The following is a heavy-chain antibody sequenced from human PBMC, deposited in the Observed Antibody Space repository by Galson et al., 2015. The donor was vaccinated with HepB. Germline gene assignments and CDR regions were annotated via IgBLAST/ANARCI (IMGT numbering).Heavy chain of an antibody. CDR3: ASPQGKYYYCGMDV. CDR1: GGTFSSYA. CDR2: IITIFGTA. Sequence: SVKVSCKASGGTFSSYAISWVRQAPGQGLEWMGGIITIFGTANYAQKFQGRVTITADESTSTAYMELSGLRSEDTAVYYCASPQGKYYYCGMDVWGQGTTVTVSS. J-gene: IGHJ6*02. V-gene: IGHV1-69*13. D-gene: IGHD3-10*01.